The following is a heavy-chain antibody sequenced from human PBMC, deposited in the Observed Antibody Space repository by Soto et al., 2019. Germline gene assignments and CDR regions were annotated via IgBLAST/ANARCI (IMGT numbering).Heavy chain of an antibody. D-gene: IGHD4-17*01. J-gene: IGHJ4*02. CDR3: AHRLSGEAFDY. Sequence: TSETLSLTCSVSGGSVSGDGYFWTWVRQPPGKGLVYIGFISYSGTTKYNPSLNSRVTISVDTSKNQVVLTMTNMDPVDTATYYCAHRLSGEAFDYWGQGTLVTVSS. CDR2: ISYSGTT. V-gene: IGHV4-61*08. CDR1: GGSVSGDGYF.